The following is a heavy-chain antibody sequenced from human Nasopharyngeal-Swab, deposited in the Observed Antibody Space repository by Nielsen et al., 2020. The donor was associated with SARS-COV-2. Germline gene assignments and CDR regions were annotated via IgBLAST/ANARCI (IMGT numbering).Heavy chain of an antibody. CDR1: GGTFSSYA. CDR3: AREGGSGSYFGWFDP. CDR2: IIPIFGTA. J-gene: IGHJ5*02. D-gene: IGHD1-26*01. Sequence: SVNVSCKASGGTFSSYAISWVRQAPGQGLEWMGGIIPIFGTANYAQKFQGRVTITADESTSTAYMELSSLRSEDTAVYYCAREGGSGSYFGWFDPWGQGTLGTVSS. V-gene: IGHV1-69*13.